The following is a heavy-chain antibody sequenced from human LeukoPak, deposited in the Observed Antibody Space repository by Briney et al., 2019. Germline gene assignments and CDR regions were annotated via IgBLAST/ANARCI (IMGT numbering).Heavy chain of an antibody. CDR1: GFTFSRNS. CDR2: ISTSSSYI. D-gene: IGHD5-18*01. CDR3: ARGPRGYSYGGYFDY. V-gene: IGHV3-21*04. Sequence: GGSLRLSCAASGFTFSRNSMNWVRQAPGKGLEWVSSISTSSSYIYYADSVKGRFTISRDNAKNSLYLQMNSLRAEDTAVYYCARGPRGYSYGGYFDYWGQGTLVTVSS. J-gene: IGHJ4*02.